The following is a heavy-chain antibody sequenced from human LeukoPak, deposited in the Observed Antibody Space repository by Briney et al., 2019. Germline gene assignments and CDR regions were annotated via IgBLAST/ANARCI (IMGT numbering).Heavy chain of an antibody. Sequence: SETLSLTCTVAGGSISSSYWSWIRQPPGKGLEWIGYIFYTGSTDYNPSLKSRVTTSVDTSKNQFSLKVNSVTAADTAVYYCARARYSRAWYASDIWGQGTVVTVSA. V-gene: IGHV4-59*01. CDR1: GGSISSSY. CDR2: IFYTGST. J-gene: IGHJ3*02. D-gene: IGHD6-19*01. CDR3: ARARYSRAWYASDI.